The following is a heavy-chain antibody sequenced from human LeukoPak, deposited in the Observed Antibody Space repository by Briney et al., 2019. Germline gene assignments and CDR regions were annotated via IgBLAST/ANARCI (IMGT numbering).Heavy chain of an antibody. CDR3: ARDGGGVSSWVSH. V-gene: IGHV5-10-1*01. Sequence: GESLKISCKGSGYSFSIHWISWVRQRPGKGLEWMGRIDPGDSFTKYRASLEGRVTISADKSLSTVYLQWSSLKASDTAIYYCARDGGGVSSWVSHWGQGTLVTVSS. J-gene: IGHJ4*02. CDR2: IDPGDSFT. D-gene: IGHD2-8*02. CDR1: GYSFSIHW.